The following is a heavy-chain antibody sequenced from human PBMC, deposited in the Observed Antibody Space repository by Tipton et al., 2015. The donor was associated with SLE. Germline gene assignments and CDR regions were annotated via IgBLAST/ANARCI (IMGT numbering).Heavy chain of an antibody. CDR1: GFTFSSYT. CDR3: ARGGYDYVWGSYRSHGFDV. J-gene: IGHJ3*01. D-gene: IGHD3-16*01. Sequence: GSLRLSCAASGFTFSSYTMIWVRQAPGKGLEWVANIKQDGSEKYYVDSVKGRFTISRDNAKNSLFLQMNSLRVEDTAVYYCARGGYDYVWGSYRSHGFDVWGQGTMVTVSS. V-gene: IGHV3-7*04. CDR2: IKQDGSEK.